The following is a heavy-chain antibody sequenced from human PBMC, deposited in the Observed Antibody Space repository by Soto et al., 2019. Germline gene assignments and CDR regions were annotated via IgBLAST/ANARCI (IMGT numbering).Heavy chain of an antibody. CDR2: IYYSGST. J-gene: IGHJ3*02. CDR1: GGSISSGGYY. Sequence: QVQLQESGPGLVKPSQTLSLTCTVSGGSISSGGYYWSWIRQHPGKGLEWIGYIYYSGSTYYNPSPKSRVTISVDTSKNQFSLKLSSVTAADTAVYHCAAYCTSCYVVFAFDIWGQGTMVTVSS. V-gene: IGHV4-31*03. D-gene: IGHD2-2*01. CDR3: AAYCTSCYVVFAFDI.